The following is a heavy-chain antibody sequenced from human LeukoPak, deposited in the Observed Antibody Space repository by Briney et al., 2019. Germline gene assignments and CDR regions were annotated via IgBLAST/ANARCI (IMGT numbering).Heavy chain of an antibody. V-gene: IGHV3-23*01. CDR3: AKRHSSSWYSNSSTFDY. CDR2: ISGSGGST. CDR1: GFTFSSYA. J-gene: IGHJ4*02. D-gene: IGHD6-13*01. Sequence: GGSLRLSCAAAGFTFSSYAMSWVRQAPGKGLEWVSSISGSGGSTYYADSVKGRFTISRDNSKNTLYLQMNSLRAEDTAVYYCAKRHSSSWYSNSSTFDYWGQGTLVTVSS.